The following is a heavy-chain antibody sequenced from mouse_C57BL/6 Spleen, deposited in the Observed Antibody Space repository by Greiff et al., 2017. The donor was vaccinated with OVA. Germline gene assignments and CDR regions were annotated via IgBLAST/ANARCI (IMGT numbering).Heavy chain of an antibody. J-gene: IGHJ3*01. CDR1: GYTFTDYY. CDR3: ERKGLWEGTGFAY. V-gene: IGHV1-19*01. D-gene: IGHD1-1*02. Sequence: VQLQQSGPVLVKPGASVKMSCKASGYTFTDYYMNWVKQSHGKSLEWIGVINPYNGGTSYNQKFKGKATLTVDTSSSTAYMQLNSLTSEDSAVYYCERKGLWEGTGFAYWGQGTLVTVSA. CDR2: INPYNGGT.